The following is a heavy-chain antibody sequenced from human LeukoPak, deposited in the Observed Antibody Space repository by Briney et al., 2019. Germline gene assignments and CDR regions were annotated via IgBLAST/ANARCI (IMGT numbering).Heavy chain of an antibody. CDR2: IYSGGST. CDR3: ARGGSGNWNAPFDY. V-gene: IGHV3-53*01. Sequence: PGGSLRLSCAASGLTVSSNSMSWVRQAPGKGLEWVSFIYSGGSTYYADSVKGRFTISRDNSKNTLYLQMNSLRADDTAVYYCARGGSGNWNAPFDYWGQGTLVTVSS. J-gene: IGHJ4*02. D-gene: IGHD1-1*01. CDR1: GLTVSSNS.